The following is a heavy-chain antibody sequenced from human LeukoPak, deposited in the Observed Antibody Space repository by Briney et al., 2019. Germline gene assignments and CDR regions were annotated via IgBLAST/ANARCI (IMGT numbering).Heavy chain of an antibody. Sequence: GGSLRLSCAASGFTFSDYYMSWIRQAPGKALEWVSYISSSGSTIYYADSVKGRFTVSRDNAKNSLYLQMNSLRAEDTAVYYCARGAMVATIFTGFDPWGQGTLVTVSS. J-gene: IGHJ5*02. CDR2: ISSSGSTI. V-gene: IGHV3-11*01. D-gene: IGHD5-24*01. CDR1: GFTFSDYY. CDR3: ARGAMVATIFTGFDP.